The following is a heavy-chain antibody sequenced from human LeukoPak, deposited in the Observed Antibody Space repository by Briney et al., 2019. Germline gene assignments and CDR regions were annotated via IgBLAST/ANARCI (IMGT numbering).Heavy chain of an antibody. CDR3: ARPLGYSGSGSYYAY. CDR1: GFTFSSYE. CDR2: ISGSGDVI. J-gene: IGHJ4*02. D-gene: IGHD3-10*01. V-gene: IGHV3-48*03. Sequence: PGGSLRLSCAASGFTFSSYEMNWVRQAPGKGREWVSYISGSGDVIHYADSVKGRFIISRDNAENSLFLQMNSLRAEDTAVYYCARPLGYSGSGSYYAYWGQGTLVTVSS.